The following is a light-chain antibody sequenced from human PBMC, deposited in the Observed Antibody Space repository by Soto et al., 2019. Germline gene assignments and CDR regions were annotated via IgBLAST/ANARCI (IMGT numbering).Light chain of an antibody. V-gene: IGLV1-44*01. Sequence: QSVLSQPPSASGTPGQRVTISCSGSSSLFGIIILHCYQLLPGPSPKLLFFSNYQRPSGVPVRFFGSKSGTSASLAIFGLQSEDEADYYCAAWDDSLNGYVFGTGTKVTVL. CDR3: AAWDDSLNGYV. CDR1: SSLFGIII. J-gene: IGLJ1*01. CDR2: SNY.